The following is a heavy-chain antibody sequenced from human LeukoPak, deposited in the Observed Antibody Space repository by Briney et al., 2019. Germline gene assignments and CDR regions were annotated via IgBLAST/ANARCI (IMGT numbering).Heavy chain of an antibody. Sequence: GGSLRLSCAASGFTFSSYAMHWVRQAPGKGLEWVAVISYDGSNKYYADSVKGRFTISRDNSKNTLYLQMNSLRAEDTAVYYCARQARIVGATEGPFDYWGQGTLVTVSS. V-gene: IGHV3-30-3*01. J-gene: IGHJ4*02. D-gene: IGHD1-26*01. CDR1: GFTFSSYA. CDR3: ARQARIVGATEGPFDY. CDR2: ISYDGSNK.